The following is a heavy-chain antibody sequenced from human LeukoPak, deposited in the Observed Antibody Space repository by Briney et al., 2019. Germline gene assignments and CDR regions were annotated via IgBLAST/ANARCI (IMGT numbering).Heavy chain of an antibody. Sequence: SVKVSCKASGGTFSSYAISWVRQAPGQGLEWMGGIIPIFGTANYAQKFQGRVTITTDESTSTAYMELSSLRAEDTAVYYCASEGQLAYDAHFDYWGQGTLVTVSS. CDR1: GGTFSSYA. CDR2: IIPIFGTA. D-gene: IGHD6-6*01. CDR3: ASEGQLAYDAHFDY. J-gene: IGHJ4*02. V-gene: IGHV1-69*05.